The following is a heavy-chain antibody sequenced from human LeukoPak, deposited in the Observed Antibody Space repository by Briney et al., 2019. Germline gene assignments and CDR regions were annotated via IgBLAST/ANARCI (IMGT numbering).Heavy chain of an antibody. J-gene: IGHJ4*02. Sequence: PGGSLRLSCAASGFTFSSYGMHWVRQAPGKGLEWVAFIRYDGSNKYYADSVKGRFTISRDNSKNTLYLQMNNLRAEDTAVYYCTTDSGGYSYGYNYWGQGTLVTVSS. CDR2: IRYDGSNK. D-gene: IGHD5-18*01. CDR3: TTDSGGYSYGYNY. V-gene: IGHV3-30*02. CDR1: GFTFSSYG.